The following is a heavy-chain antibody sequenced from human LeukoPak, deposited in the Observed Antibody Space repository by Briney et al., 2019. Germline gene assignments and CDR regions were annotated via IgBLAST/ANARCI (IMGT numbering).Heavy chain of an antibody. J-gene: IGHJ4*02. CDR1: GFTFSSYS. D-gene: IGHD3-22*01. CDR2: ISGSSSYI. Sequence: GGSLRLSCAASGFTFSSYSMNWVRQAPGKGLEWVSSISGSSSYIYYADSVKGRFTISRDNAKNSLYLQMNSLRAEDTAVYYCARDYYDSSGASHFDYWGQGTLVTVSS. CDR3: ARDYYDSSGASHFDY. V-gene: IGHV3-21*01.